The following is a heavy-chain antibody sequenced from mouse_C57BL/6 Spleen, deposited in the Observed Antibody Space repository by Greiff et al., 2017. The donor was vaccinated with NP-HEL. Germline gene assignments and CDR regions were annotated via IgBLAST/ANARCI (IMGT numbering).Heavy chain of an antibody. J-gene: IGHJ3*01. CDR3: AKNDGYEAY. CDR1: GYAFTNYL. D-gene: IGHD2-3*01. CDR2: INPGSGGT. Sequence: VQLQQSGAELVRPGTSVKVSCKASGYAFTNYLIEWVKQRPGQGLEWIGVINPGSGGTNYNEKFKGKATLTADKSSSTAYMQLSSLTSEDSAVYFCAKNDGYEAYWGQGTLVTVSA. V-gene: IGHV1-54*01.